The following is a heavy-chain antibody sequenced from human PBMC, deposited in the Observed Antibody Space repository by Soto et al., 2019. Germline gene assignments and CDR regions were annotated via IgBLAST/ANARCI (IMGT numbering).Heavy chain of an antibody. CDR1: GFIFSTYA. V-gene: IGHV3-33*01. CDR3: ASEIRIAVAGYYYYYGMDV. Sequence: QVQLVESGGGVVQPGRSLRLSCAASGFIFSTYALHWVRQAPGKGLEWVAVICYDGSNKYYADSVKGRFTISRDNSKNTLYLKMNSLRAEDTAVYYCASEIRIAVAGYYYYYGMDVWGQGTTVTVSS. CDR2: ICYDGSNK. D-gene: IGHD6-19*01. J-gene: IGHJ6*02.